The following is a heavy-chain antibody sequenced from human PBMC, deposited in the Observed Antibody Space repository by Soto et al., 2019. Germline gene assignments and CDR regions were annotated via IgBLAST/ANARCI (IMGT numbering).Heavy chain of an antibody. V-gene: IGHV1-69*01. D-gene: IGHD2-15*01. Sequence: QVQLVQSGAEVKKPGSSVKVSCKASGGTFSSYAISWVRQAPGQGLEWMGGIIPIFGTANYAQKFQGRVTITADESTSTAYIELSSLRSEDTVVYYCARNPDIVVVASHYYYCMDVWGQGTTVTVSS. CDR1: GGTFSSYA. CDR2: IIPIFGTA. CDR3: ARNPDIVVVASHYYYCMDV. J-gene: IGHJ6*02.